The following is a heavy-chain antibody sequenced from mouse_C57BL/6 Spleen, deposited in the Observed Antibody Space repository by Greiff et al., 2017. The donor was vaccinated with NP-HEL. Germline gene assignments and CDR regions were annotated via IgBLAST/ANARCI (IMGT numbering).Heavy chain of an antibody. D-gene: IGHD1-1*01. V-gene: IGHV5-6*02. CDR2: ISSGGSYT. CDR1: GFTFSSYG. J-gene: IGHJ4*01. Sequence: DVKLVESGGDLVKPGGSLKLSCAASGFTFSSYGMSWVRQTPDKRLEWVATISSGGSYTYYPDSVKGRFTISRDNAKNTLYLQMSSLKSEDTAMYYCARQEGITTVVDLYAMDYWGQGTSVTVSS. CDR3: ARQEGITTVVDLYAMDY.